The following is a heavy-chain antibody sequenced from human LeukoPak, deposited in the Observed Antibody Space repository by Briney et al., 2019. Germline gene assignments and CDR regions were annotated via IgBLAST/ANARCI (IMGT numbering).Heavy chain of an antibody. Sequence: GGSLRLSCAASGFTFSSYSMNWVRQAPGKGLEWVSYISSSSSTIYYADSVKGRFTISRDNAKNSLYLQMNSLRAEDTAVYYCARERGSGFPWIDYWGQGTLVTVSS. CDR1: GFTFSSYS. CDR3: ARERGSGFPWIDY. V-gene: IGHV3-48*01. D-gene: IGHD1-1*01. CDR2: ISSSSSTI. J-gene: IGHJ4*02.